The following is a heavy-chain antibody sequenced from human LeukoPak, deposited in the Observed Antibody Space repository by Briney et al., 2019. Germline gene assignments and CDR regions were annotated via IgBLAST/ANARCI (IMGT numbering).Heavy chain of an antibody. CDR1: GFTFSSYS. J-gene: IGHJ5*02. CDR2: ISSSSSYI. D-gene: IGHD1-14*01. V-gene: IGHV3-21*01. CDR3: ARDPGPGVNYNWFDP. Sequence: GGSLRLSCAASGFTFSSYSMNWVRQAPGKGLEWVSSISSSSSYIYYADSVKGRFTISRDNAKNSLYLQMNSLRAEDTAAYYCARDPGPGVNYNWFDPWGQGTLVTVSS.